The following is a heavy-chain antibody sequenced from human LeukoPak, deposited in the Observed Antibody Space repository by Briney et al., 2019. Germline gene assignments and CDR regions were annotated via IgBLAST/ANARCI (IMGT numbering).Heavy chain of an antibody. J-gene: IGHJ2*01. CDR1: GFTFSSYG. V-gene: IGHV3-33*01. CDR3: ARGPYSSSPEFDL. D-gene: IGHD6-13*01. Sequence: PGRSLRLSCAASGFTFSSYGMHWVRQAPGKGLEWVAVIWYDGSNKFYAGSVKGRFTISRDNSKNTLYLQMNSLRAEDTAVYYCARGPYSSSPEFDLWGRGTLVTVSS. CDR2: IWYDGSNK.